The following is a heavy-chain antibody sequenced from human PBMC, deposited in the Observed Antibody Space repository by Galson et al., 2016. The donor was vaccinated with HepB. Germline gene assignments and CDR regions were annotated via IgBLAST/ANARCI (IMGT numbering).Heavy chain of an antibody. J-gene: IGHJ6*02. V-gene: IGHV3-53*01. D-gene: IGHD3-10*01. CDR1: AFTVSRDH. CDR2: LYSGVIT. Sequence: SLRLSCAGSAFTVSRDHMSWVRQAPGKGLEWVSVLYSGVITYYTDSVKGRFTISRDTSKKTLYLQMNRLRVEDTAVYYCARGPGGSGSFSVWGQGTTVTVSS. CDR3: ARGPGGSGSFSV.